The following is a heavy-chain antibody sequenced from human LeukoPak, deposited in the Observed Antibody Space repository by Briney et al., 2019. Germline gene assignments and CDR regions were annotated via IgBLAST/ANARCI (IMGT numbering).Heavy chain of an antibody. Sequence: GGSLRLSCAASGFTFSSYDMHWVRQATGKGLEWVSAIGTAGDTYYPGSVKGRFTISRENAKNSLYLQMNSLRAGDTAVYYCARAGNYYCSGFTGYYGMDVWGQGTTVTVSS. D-gene: IGHD3-10*01. J-gene: IGHJ6*02. CDR2: IGTAGDT. CDR3: ARAGNYYCSGFTGYYGMDV. CDR1: GFTFSSYD. V-gene: IGHV3-13*01.